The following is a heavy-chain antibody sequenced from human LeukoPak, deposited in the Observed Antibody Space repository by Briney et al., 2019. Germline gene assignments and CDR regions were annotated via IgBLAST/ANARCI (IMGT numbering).Heavy chain of an antibody. CDR2: ISSSGSTI. J-gene: IGHJ4*02. CDR3: ASGDIAARPLDY. V-gene: IGHV3-11*01. D-gene: IGHD6-6*01. CDR1: GFTFSDYY. Sequence: PGGYLRLSCAASGFTFSDYYMSWIRQAPGKGLEWVSYISSSGSTIYYADSVKGRFTISKDNAKNSLYLQMNSLRAEDTAVYYCASGDIAARPLDYWGQGTLVTVSS.